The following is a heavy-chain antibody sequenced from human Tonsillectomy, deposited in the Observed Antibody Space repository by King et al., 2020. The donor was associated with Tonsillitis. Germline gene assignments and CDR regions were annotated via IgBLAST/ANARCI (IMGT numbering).Heavy chain of an antibody. CDR3: AKERDSSSWYIDY. J-gene: IGHJ4*02. D-gene: IGHD6-13*01. Sequence: VQLVESGGGLVQPGRSLRLSCAASGFTFDDYAMHWVRQAPGKGLEWVSGINWNSGKIGYADPVKGRFTISRDNAKNSLYLQMNSLRAEDTALYYCAKERDSSSWYIDYWGQGTLVTVSS. CDR2: INWNSGKI. CDR1: GFTFDDYA. V-gene: IGHV3-9*01.